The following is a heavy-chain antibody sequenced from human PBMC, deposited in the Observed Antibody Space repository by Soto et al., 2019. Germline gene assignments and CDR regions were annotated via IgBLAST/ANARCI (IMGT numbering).Heavy chain of an antibody. Sequence: QVHLLLQSWAEVKKPGSSVKVSCKASGGTPSNSAISWVRQAPGQGLEWMGGIIPVFGLVKYAQNFQGRVTITADESTNTAYMELSSLRPEDTAVYYCAGGRIVVVGSRAYYGMDVWGQGTTVTVSS. CDR2: IIPVFGLV. V-gene: IGHV1-69*01. CDR1: GGTPSNSA. J-gene: IGHJ6*02. CDR3: AGGRIVVVGSRAYYGMDV. D-gene: IGHD3-22*01.